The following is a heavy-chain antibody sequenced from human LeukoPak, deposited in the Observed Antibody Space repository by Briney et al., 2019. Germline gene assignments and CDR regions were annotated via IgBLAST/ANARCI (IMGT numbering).Heavy chain of an antibody. J-gene: IGHJ4*02. CDR3: AKDVWEMATTPHFDY. D-gene: IGHD5-24*01. Sequence: SVKVSCKASGGTFSSYAISWVRQAPGQGLEWMGRIIPIFGTANYAQKFQGRVTITTDESTSTAYMELSSLRSEDTAVYYCAKDVWEMATTPHFDYWGQGTLVTVSS. CDR2: IIPIFGTA. CDR1: GGTFSSYA. V-gene: IGHV1-69*05.